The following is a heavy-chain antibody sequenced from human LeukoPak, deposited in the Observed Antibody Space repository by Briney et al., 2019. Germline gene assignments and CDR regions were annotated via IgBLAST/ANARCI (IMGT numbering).Heavy chain of an antibody. CDR3: ARVSPDLGFYGSGSYWD. CDR2: INPNRGGT. D-gene: IGHD3-10*01. CDR1: GYTFTGYY. J-gene: IGHJ4*02. V-gene: IGHV1-2*02. Sequence: VASVKVSCKASGYTFTGYYMHWVRQAPGQGLEWMGWINPNRGGTNYAQKFQGRVTMTRDTSISTAYMELSRLRSDDTAVYYCARVSPDLGFYGSGSYWDWGQGTLVTVSS.